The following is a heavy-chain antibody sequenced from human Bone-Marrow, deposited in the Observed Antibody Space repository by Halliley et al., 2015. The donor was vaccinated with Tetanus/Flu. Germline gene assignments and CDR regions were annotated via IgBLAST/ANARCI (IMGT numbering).Heavy chain of an antibody. D-gene: IGHD6-19*01. CDR3: ANSVSRVAVAGTYYFDY. V-gene: IGHV4-39*01. Sequence: TLSLTCTVSGDSITNSNYYWAWIRQPPGKGLEWIASIYYSGSTYYNPSLKSRVTISVDTSKNQFSLRVTSVTAADTALYYCANSVSRVAVAGTYYFDYWGQGTLVTVSS. CDR1: GDSITNSNYY. CDR2: IYYSGST. J-gene: IGHJ4*02.